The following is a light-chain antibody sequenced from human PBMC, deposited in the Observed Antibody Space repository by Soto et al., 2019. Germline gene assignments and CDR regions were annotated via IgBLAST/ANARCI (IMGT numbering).Light chain of an antibody. CDR2: DIT. CDR1: SSDVGGYGF. J-gene: IGLJ3*02. Sequence: QSALTQPRSVSGSPGQSVTISCIGTSSDVGGYGFVSWYQQHPGKAPKLIIYDITKRTSDVPDRFSGSKSGNSASLTISGLQAEDEAEYFCCSYAGSYNLGVFGGGTTLTVL. V-gene: IGLV2-11*01. CDR3: CSYAGSYNLGV.